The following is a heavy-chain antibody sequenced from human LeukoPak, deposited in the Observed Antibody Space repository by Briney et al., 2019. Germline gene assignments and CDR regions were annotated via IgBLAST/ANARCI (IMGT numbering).Heavy chain of an antibody. J-gene: IGHJ3*02. CDR1: GFTFSSYD. D-gene: IGHD6-19*01. Sequence: GGSLRLSCVASGFTFSSYDMNWVRQAPGKGLEWVSFISSSGDTIYYADSVKGRFTISRDNSKNTLYLQMNSLRAEDTAVYYCAKGVRGSSGWYEAFDIWGQGTMVTVSS. CDR2: ISSSGDTI. CDR3: AKGVRGSSGWYEAFDI. V-gene: IGHV3-48*03.